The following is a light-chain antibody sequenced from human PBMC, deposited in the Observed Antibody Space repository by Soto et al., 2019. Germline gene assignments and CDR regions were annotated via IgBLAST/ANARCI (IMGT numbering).Light chain of an antibody. CDR2: DTN. J-gene: IGLJ3*02. CDR1: TGAVTIGHY. Sequence: QAVVTQEPSLTVSPGGTVSLTCGSNTGAVTIGHYPYWFQQKPGQAPRTLVYDTNNRHSWTPARFSGSLLGGKAALTLSGAQPEGEADYYCLISSGGARVLGGGTKVTVL. CDR3: LISSGGARV. V-gene: IGLV7-46*01.